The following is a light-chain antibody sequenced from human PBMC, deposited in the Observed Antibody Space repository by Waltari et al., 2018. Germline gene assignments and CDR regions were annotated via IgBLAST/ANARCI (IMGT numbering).Light chain of an antibody. CDR2: DAS. V-gene: IGKV3-11*01. Sequence: EIVLTQSPATLSLSPGERATLSCRASQSVSSFLAWYHRKRGQAPRLLIYDASTRATGIPARFSGSGSGTDFTLTISSLEPEDFAVYYCQQRKTWPITFGQGTRLEIK. CDR1: QSVSSF. CDR3: QQRKTWPIT. J-gene: IGKJ5*01.